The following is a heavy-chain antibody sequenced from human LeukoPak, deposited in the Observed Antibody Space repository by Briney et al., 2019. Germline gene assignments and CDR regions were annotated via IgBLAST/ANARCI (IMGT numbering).Heavy chain of an antibody. Sequence: SETLSLTCTVSGGSINSSAYYWGWIRQPPGKGLEWIASIFHSGSTNYNPSLKNRVTIAVDPSKNQFSLKLSSVTAADTAVYYCALTKIVATIWGGYYFDYWGQGTLVTVSS. CDR3: ALTKIVATIWGGYYFDY. CDR2: IFHSGST. D-gene: IGHD5-12*01. CDR1: GGSINSSAYY. J-gene: IGHJ4*02. V-gene: IGHV4-39*01.